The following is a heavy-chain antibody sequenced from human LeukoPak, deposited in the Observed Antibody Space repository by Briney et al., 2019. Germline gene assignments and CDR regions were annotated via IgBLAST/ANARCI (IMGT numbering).Heavy chain of an antibody. J-gene: IGHJ4*02. Sequence: LETLSLTCTVSGGSISSYYWSWIRQPPGKGLEWIGYIYYSGSTNYNPSLKSRVTISVDTSKNQFSLKLSSVTAADTAVYYCARAPPKIEIAWLVRNFDYWGQGTLVTVSS. CDR3: ARAPPKIEIAWLVRNFDY. CDR1: GGSISSYY. V-gene: IGHV4-59*01. D-gene: IGHD6-19*01. CDR2: IYYSGST.